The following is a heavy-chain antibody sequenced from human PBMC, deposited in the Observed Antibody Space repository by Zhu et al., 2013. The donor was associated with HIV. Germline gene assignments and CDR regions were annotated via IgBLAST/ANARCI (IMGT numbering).Heavy chain of an antibody. D-gene: IGHD2-21*02. CDR1: GGTFSSYA. CDR2: IIPIFGTA. J-gene: IGHJ4*02. CDR3: AREAGIHCGGDCYGGIDY. Sequence: QVQLVQSGAEVKKPGSSVKVSCKASGGTFSSYAISWVRQAPGQGLEWMGGIIPIFGTANYAQKFQGRVTITADESTSTAYMELSSLRSEDTAVYYCAREAGIHCGGDCYGGIDYWGQGTLVTVSS. V-gene: IGHV1-69*01.